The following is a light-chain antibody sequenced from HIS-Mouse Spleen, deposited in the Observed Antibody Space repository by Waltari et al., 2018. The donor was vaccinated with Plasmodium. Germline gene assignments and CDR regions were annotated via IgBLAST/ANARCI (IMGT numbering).Light chain of an antibody. CDR2: DAS. J-gene: IGKJ3*01. CDR1: QDISNY. Sequence: DIQMTQSPSSLSASVGDRVTITCQASQDISNYFNWYQQKTRKAPKLLIYDASNVETGVPSRFSGSGSGTDFTFTISSLQPEDIATYYCQQYDNLPPLFTFGPGTKVDIK. CDR3: QQYDNLPPLFT. V-gene: IGKV1-33*01.